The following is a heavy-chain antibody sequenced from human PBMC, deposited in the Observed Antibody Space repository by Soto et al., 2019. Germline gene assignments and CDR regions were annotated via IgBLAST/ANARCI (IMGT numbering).Heavy chain of an antibody. CDR2: ISRGSDYI. CDR3: AKDSGCVNNACAYDP. Sequence: GGSLRVSYAASGFIFGDYTMNWVRQAPGKGLEWVSSISRGSDYIFYADTVKGRFTISRDNARNSLYLQMTGLRAEDTAVYYCAKDSGCVNNACAYDPWGQGTLVTVS. CDR1: GFIFGDYT. J-gene: IGHJ5*02. D-gene: IGHD1-20*01. V-gene: IGHV3-21*01.